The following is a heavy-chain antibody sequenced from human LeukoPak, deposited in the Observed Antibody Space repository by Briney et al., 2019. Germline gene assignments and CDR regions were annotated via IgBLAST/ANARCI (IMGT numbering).Heavy chain of an antibody. CDR2: IKQDGSEK. CDR1: GFTFSSYW. CDR3: ARGRGGLLWFGEFNS. D-gene: IGHD3-10*01. Sequence: GGSLRLSCAASGFTFSSYWMNWVRQAPGKRLEWVANIKQDGSEKYYVDSVKGRFTISRDNANNSLYLQMNSLRAEDTAVYCCARGRGGLLWFGEFNSWGQGTLVTVSS. J-gene: IGHJ4*02. V-gene: IGHV3-7*01.